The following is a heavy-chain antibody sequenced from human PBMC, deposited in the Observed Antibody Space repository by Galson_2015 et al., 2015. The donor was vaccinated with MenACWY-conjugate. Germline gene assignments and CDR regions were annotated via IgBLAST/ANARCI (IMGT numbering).Heavy chain of an antibody. V-gene: IGHV4-31*03. CDR1: GASLSGGGYY. CDR2: IHYSGRN. CDR3: ARDGYCGGDCFSTDRAYYYYMDV. D-gene: IGHD2-21*01. Sequence: TLSLTCSVSGASLSGGGYYWSWIRQHPGKGLEWIGHIHYSGRNYCNPSLQSRISMSVDTSKNQFSLTLTSVTAADTAVYYCARDGYCGGDCFSTDRAYYYYMDVWGRGTTVTVYS. J-gene: IGHJ6*03.